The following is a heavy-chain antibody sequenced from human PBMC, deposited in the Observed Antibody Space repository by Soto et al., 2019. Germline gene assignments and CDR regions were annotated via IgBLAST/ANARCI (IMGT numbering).Heavy chain of an antibody. D-gene: IGHD3-16*01. V-gene: IGHV1-2*04. Sequence: ASVKVSCKASGYTFTGYYMHWVRQAPGQGLEWMGWINPNSGGTNYAQKFQGWVTMTRDTSISTAYMELSRLRSDDTAVYYCAREEKMITTLYYYYYGMDVWGQGTTVTLSS. J-gene: IGHJ6*02. CDR1: GYTFTGYY. CDR3: AREEKMITTLYYYYYGMDV. CDR2: INPNSGGT.